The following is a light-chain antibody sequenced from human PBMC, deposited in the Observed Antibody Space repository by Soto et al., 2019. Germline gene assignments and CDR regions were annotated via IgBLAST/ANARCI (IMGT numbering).Light chain of an antibody. Sequence: QSVLTQPASVSGSPGQSITISCTGTSSDVGGSTYVSWYQQRPGRAPQLMIYEVNNRPSGVSDRFSGSKSGNTASLTISGLQAEDEADYYCSSYTSSSTPYVFGTGTKVTVL. J-gene: IGLJ1*01. CDR3: SSYTSSSTPYV. V-gene: IGLV2-14*01. CDR2: EVN. CDR1: SSDVGGSTY.